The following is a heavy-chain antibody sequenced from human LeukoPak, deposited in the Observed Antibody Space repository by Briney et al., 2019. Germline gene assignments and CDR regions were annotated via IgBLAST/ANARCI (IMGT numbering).Heavy chain of an antibody. D-gene: IGHD3-16*01. Sequence: PSETLSLTCTVSGGSISSSSYYWGWVRQPPGKGLEWIGSIYYSGSTYYNPSLKSRVTISVDTSKNQFSLKLSSVTAADTAVYYCFGGNPWEPTDIDYWGQGTLVTVSS. J-gene: IGHJ4*02. CDR3: FGGNPWEPTDIDY. CDR1: GGSISSSSYY. CDR2: IYYSGST. V-gene: IGHV4-39*01.